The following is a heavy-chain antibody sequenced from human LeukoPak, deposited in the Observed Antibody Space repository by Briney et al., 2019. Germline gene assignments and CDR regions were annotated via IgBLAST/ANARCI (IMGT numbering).Heavy chain of an antibody. D-gene: IGHD2-21*01. Sequence: PSETLSLTCTVSGGSISSSNYYWGWIRQPPGKGLVYIGSGHYSGSTYYNPSPKSRVTISVDTSENQCSLKLNSVTAADTAVYYCGRGIPYHRWGQGILVTVSS. CDR2: GHYSGST. V-gene: IGHV4-39*01. J-gene: IGHJ4*02. CDR1: GGSISSSNYY. CDR3: GRGIPYHR.